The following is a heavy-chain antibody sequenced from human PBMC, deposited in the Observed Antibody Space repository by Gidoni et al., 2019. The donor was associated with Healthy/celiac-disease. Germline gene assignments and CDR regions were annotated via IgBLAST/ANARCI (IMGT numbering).Heavy chain of an antibody. CDR1: GFTFSSYG. V-gene: IGHV3-33*01. CDR3: ARDGPDSSGYYSGLDY. Sequence: QVQLVESGGGVVQPGRSLRLSCAASGFTFSSYGMHWVRQAPGQGLEWVAVIWYDGSNKYYADSVKGRFTIARDNSKNTLYLQMNSLRAEDTAVYYCARDGPDSSGYYSGLDYWGQGTLVTVSS. D-gene: IGHD3-22*01. J-gene: IGHJ4*02. CDR2: IWYDGSNK.